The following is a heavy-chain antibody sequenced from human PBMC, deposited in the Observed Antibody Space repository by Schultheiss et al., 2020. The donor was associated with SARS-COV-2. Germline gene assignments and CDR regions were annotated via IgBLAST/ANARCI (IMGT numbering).Heavy chain of an antibody. D-gene: IGHD3-10*01. CDR3: ARDSQGEALDP. V-gene: IGHV4-39*07. CDR2: IYYSGST. Sequence: SETLSLTCTVSGGSISSSSYYWGWIRQPPGKGLEWIGSIYYSGSTYYNPSLKSRVTISVDTSKNQFSLKLSSVTAADTAVYYCARDSQGEALDPWGQGTLVTVSS. J-gene: IGHJ5*02. CDR1: GGSISSSSYY.